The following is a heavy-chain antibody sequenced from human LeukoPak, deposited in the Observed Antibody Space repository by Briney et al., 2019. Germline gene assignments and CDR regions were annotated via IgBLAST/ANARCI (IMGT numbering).Heavy chain of an antibody. Sequence: SETLSLTCTVSNYSLSSGYDWGWIRQPPGKGLEFIGSIYQSGSTYYNPSLESRVTISVDTSRNQFSLKLSSVTAADTAVYFCAREAEWASSWVDYWGQGTLVTVSS. CDR1: NYSLSSGYD. CDR3: AREAEWASSWVDY. D-gene: IGHD6-13*01. CDR2: IYQSGST. V-gene: IGHV4-38-2*02. J-gene: IGHJ4*02.